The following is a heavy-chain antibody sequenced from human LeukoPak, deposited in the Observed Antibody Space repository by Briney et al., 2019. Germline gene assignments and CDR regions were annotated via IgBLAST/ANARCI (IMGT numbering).Heavy chain of an antibody. Sequence: GGSLRLSCAASGFTFSNYWMIWVRQAPGKGLEWVAVISYDGSNKYYADSVKGRFTISRDNSKNTLYLQMNSLRAEDTAVYYCAKDGGYGDLQHWGQGTLVTVSS. V-gene: IGHV3-30*18. CDR1: GFTFSNYW. J-gene: IGHJ1*01. CDR2: ISYDGSNK. D-gene: IGHD4-17*01. CDR3: AKDGGYGDLQH.